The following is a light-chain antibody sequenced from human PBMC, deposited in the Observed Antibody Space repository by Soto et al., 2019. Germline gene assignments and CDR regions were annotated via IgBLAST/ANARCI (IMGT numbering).Light chain of an antibody. CDR1: SSDVGSYNL. CDR3: CSYAGSSTYV. Sequence: QPVLTQPASGSGSPGQSITISCTGTSSDVGSYNLVSWYQQHPGKAPKLMIYEGSKRPSGVSNRFSGSKSGNTASLTISGLQAEDEADYYCCSYAGSSTYVFGTGSKLTVL. J-gene: IGLJ1*01. V-gene: IGLV2-23*01. CDR2: EGS.